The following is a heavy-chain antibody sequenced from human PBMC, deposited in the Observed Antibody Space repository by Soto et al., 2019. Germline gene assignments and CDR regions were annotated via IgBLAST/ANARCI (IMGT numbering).Heavy chain of an antibody. CDR3: AKDGAYYDFWSGYPYYYYGMDV. V-gene: IGHV3-23*01. Sequence: LRLSCAASGFTFSSYAMIWVRQAPGKGLEWVSAISGSGSSTYYADSVKGRFTISRDNSKNTLYLQMNGLRAEDTAVYYCAKDGAYYDFWSGYPYYYYGMDVWGQGTTVTVSS. CDR1: GFTFSSYA. CDR2: ISGSGSST. J-gene: IGHJ6*02. D-gene: IGHD3-3*01.